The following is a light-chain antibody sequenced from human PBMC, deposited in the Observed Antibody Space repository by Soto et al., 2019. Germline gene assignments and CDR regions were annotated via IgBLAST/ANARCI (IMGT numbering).Light chain of an antibody. V-gene: IGKV1-39*01. Sequence: DLQMTQSPSSLSASVGDRVTLTCRASQSIRTFLSWYQQKPGKAPKLIIYTASRLQSGVPSRFSGSGSETDFTLTINSLQPEDFATHHYQQSYSSPLPFGGGTKVDIK. CDR2: TAS. J-gene: IGKJ4*01. CDR3: QQSYSSPLP. CDR1: QSIRTF.